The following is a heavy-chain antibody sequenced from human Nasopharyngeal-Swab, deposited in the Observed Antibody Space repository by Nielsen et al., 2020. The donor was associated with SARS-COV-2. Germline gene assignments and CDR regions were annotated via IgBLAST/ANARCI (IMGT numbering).Heavy chain of an antibody. CDR3: ARVFEPGGVVIHDWYFDL. Sequence: SETLSLTCAVSGYSISSGYYWGWIRQPPGKGLEWIGSIYHSGSTYYNPSLKSRVTMSVDTSKNQFSLKLTSVTAADTAVYYCARVFEPGGVVIHDWYFDLWGRGTLVTVSS. J-gene: IGHJ2*01. V-gene: IGHV4-38-2*01. D-gene: IGHD4-23*01. CDR1: GYSISSGYY. CDR2: IYHSGST.